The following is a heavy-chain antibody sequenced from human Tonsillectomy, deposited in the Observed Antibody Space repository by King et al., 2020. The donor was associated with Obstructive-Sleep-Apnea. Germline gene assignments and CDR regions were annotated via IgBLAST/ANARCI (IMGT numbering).Heavy chain of an antibody. D-gene: IGHD6-13*01. CDR2: IYHSGNT. J-gene: IGHJ6*02. CDR3: ARDWGAGNNYYYYYYGMDV. Sequence: QLQESGPGLVKPSETLSLTCTVSGYSISSGYFWGWIRQPPGKGLEWIGSIYHSGNTYYNPSLKSRVTISVDTSKNQFSLKLSSVTAADTAVYYWARDWGAGNNYYYYYYGMDVWGQGTTVTVSS. V-gene: IGHV4-38-2*02. CDR1: GYSISSGYF.